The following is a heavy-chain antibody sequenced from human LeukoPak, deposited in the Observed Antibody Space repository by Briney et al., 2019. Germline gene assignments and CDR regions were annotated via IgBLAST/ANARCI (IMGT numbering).Heavy chain of an antibody. CDR2: ISVYNGNT. D-gene: IGHD3-16*02. V-gene: IGHV1-18*01. Sequence: GTSVKVSCKASGYTFSSYGISWVRQAPGQGLEWKGWISVYNGNTKYAQKFQGRVTMTTDTFTSTAYMEVTSLRSDDTAVYYCARDQYDSVWDSHRPYFDYWGQGTLVTVPS. CDR3: ARDQYDSVWDSHRPYFDY. J-gene: IGHJ4*02. CDR1: GYTFSSYG.